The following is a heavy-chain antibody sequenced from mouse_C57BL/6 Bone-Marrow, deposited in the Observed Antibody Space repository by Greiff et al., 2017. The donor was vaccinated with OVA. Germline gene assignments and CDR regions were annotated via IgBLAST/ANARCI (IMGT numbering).Heavy chain of an antibody. Sequence: VQLQQSGPELVKPGASVTISCKASGYSFTGYYMNWVKQSPEKSLEWIGEINPSTGGTTYNQKFKAKATLTVDKSYSTATMLLKSLTSEDSAFYCFARGGTSPVAYWGQGTLVTVSA. V-gene: IGHV1-42*01. CDR3: ARGGTSPVAY. J-gene: IGHJ3*01. CDR2: INPSTGGT. D-gene: IGHD4-1*01. CDR1: GYSFTGYY.